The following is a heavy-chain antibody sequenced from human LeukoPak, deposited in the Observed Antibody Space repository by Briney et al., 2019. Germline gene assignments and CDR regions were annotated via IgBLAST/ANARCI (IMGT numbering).Heavy chain of an antibody. Sequence: GASVKVSCKASGYTFISYDINWVRQATGQGLEWMGWMNPNSGNTGYAQKFQGRVTMTRNTSISTAYMELSSLRSEDTAVYYCARGWTNDYGDYGGRTSNYYYYGMDVWGQGTTVTVSS. D-gene: IGHD4-17*01. J-gene: IGHJ6*02. CDR3: ARGWTNDYGDYGGRTSNYYYYGMDV. CDR1: GYTFISYD. V-gene: IGHV1-8*01. CDR2: MNPNSGNT.